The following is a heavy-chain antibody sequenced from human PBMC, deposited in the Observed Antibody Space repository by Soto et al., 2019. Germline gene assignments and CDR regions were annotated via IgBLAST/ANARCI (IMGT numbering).Heavy chain of an antibody. V-gene: IGHV4-61*01. Sequence: SETLSLTCTVSGGSVSSGSYYWSWIRQPPGKGLEWIGYIYYSGSTNYNPSLKSRVTISVDTSKNQFSLKLSSVTAADTAVYYCARTRYSGSYLFDYWGQGTLVTVSS. D-gene: IGHD1-26*01. CDR2: IYYSGST. CDR3: ARTRYSGSYLFDY. CDR1: GGSVSSGSYY. J-gene: IGHJ4*02.